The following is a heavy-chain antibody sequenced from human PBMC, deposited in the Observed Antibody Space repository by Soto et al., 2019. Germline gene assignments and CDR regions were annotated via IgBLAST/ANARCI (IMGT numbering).Heavy chain of an antibody. V-gene: IGHV3-15*01. CDR3: TTTHSSSSLFPSYYFDY. CDR1: GFTFSNAW. D-gene: IGHD6-6*01. J-gene: IGHJ4*02. Sequence: SGGSLRLSCAASGFTFSNAWMSWVRQAPGKGLEWVGRIKSKTDGGTTDYAAPVKGRFTISRDDSKNTLYLQMNSLKTEDTAVYYCTTTHSSSSLFPSYYFDYWGQGTLVTVSS. CDR2: IKSKTDGGTT.